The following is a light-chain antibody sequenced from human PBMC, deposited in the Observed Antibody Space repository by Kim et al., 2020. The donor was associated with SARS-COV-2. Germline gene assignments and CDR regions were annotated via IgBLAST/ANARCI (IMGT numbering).Light chain of an antibody. Sequence: LAPGESATLSCRASQRVSSSYLAWYQQKPGQAPRLLIYGASSRATGIPDRFSGSGSETDFTLTISRLEPEDFAVYYCQQYGSSPYTFGQGTKLEI. CDR2: GAS. J-gene: IGKJ2*01. CDR1: QRVSSSY. CDR3: QQYGSSPYT. V-gene: IGKV3-20*01.